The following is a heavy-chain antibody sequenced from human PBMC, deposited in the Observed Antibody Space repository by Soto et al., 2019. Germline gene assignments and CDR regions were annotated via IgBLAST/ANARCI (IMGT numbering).Heavy chain of an antibody. J-gene: IGHJ5*02. CDR3: AGVRGVNWFDP. Sequence: QVQLQESGPGLVKPSQTLSLTCTVSGGSISSGGYYWSWIRQHPGKGLEWIGYIYYSGSTYYNPSLKSRFTISVXTSKDQFSLKLSSVTAADTAVYYCAGVRGVNWFDPWGQGTLVTVSS. V-gene: IGHV4-31*03. CDR2: IYYSGST. CDR1: GGSISSGGYY. D-gene: IGHD3-10*01.